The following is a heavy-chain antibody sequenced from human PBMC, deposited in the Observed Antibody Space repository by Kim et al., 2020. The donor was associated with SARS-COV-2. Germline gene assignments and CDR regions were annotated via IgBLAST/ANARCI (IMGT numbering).Heavy chain of an antibody. J-gene: IGHJ4*02. D-gene: IGHD3-10*01. CDR1: GFTFSSYA. V-gene: IGHV3-23*01. CDR2: ISGSGGST. CDR3: TYYYGSGSYRPYYFDY. Sequence: GGSLRLSCAASGFTFSSYAMSWVRQAPGKGLEWVSAISGSGGSTYYADSVKGRFTISRDNSKNTLYLQMNSLRAEDTAVYYCTYYYGSGSYRPYYFDYWGQGTLVTVSS.